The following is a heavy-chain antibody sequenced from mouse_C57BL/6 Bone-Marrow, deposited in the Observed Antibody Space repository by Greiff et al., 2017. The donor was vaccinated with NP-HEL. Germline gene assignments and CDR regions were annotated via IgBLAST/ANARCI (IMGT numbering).Heavy chain of an antibody. J-gene: IGHJ4*01. Sequence: QVQLQQSGAELVKPGASVKLSCKASGYTFTSYWMHWVKQRPGQGLEWIGMIHPNSGSTNYNEKFKSKATLTVDKSSSTAYMQLSSLTSEDSAVYYCAREPYYGNYFYYAMDYWGQGTSVTVSS. CDR1: GYTFTSYW. CDR2: IHPNSGST. CDR3: AREPYYGNYFYYAMDY. V-gene: IGHV1-64*01. D-gene: IGHD2-10*01.